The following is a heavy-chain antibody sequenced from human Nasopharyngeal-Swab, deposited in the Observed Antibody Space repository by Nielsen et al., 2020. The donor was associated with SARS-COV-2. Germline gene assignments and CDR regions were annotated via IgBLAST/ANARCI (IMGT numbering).Heavy chain of an antibody. CDR3: ARDLTPMVIIYAFDM. CDR1: GFTFSSYA. V-gene: IGHV3-33*01. J-gene: IGHJ3*02. D-gene: IGHD5-18*01. Sequence: LSLTCAASGFTFSSYAMHWVRQAPGKGLEWVAVIWHDGSNKYYADSVKGRFTISRDNSKNTLYLQMNGLRAEDTAVYYCARDLTPMVIIYAFDMWGQGTMVTVSS. CDR2: IWHDGSNK.